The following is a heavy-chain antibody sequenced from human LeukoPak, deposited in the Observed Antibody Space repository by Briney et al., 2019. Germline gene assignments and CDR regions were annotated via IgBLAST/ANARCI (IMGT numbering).Heavy chain of an antibody. D-gene: IGHD3-10*01. J-gene: IGHJ4*02. CDR1: GGSFSGYY. Sequence: SETLSLTCAVYGGSFSGYYWSWIRQPPGKGLEWIGYIYYSGSTNYNPSLKSRVTISVDTSKNQFSLKLSSVTAADTAVYYCARDTSRYGSGSRVFDYWGQGTLVTVSS. CDR2: IYYSGST. V-gene: IGHV4-59*01. CDR3: ARDTSRYGSGSRVFDY.